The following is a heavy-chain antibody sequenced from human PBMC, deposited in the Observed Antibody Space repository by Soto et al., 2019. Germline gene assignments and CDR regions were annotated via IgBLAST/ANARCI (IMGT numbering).Heavy chain of an antibody. J-gene: IGHJ4*02. CDR2: IDWDDDK. D-gene: IGHD5-12*01. CDR3: ARSVSIEMATILDY. CDR1: GFALSTSGMR. Sequence: SGPTLVSPTQTRTLTCSFSGFALSTSGMRVSWIRQPPGKALEWLARIDWDDDKFYSTSLKTRLTISKDTSKNQVVLTMTNMDPVDTATYYCARSVSIEMATILDYWGQGTLVTVSS. V-gene: IGHV2-70*04.